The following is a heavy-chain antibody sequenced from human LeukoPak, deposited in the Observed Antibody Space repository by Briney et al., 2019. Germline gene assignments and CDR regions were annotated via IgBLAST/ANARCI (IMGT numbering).Heavy chain of an antibody. CDR1: GGSISSSTYY. Sequence: SETLSLTCTVSGGSISSSTYYWGWIRQPPGKGLEWIGSIYYSGTTYYNPSLKSRVTISVDTSKNQFSLKLSSVTAADTAVYYCARHVRYCSGGNCYGPDYFDYWGQGTLVTVSS. V-gene: IGHV4-39*01. J-gene: IGHJ4*02. D-gene: IGHD2-15*01. CDR3: ARHVRYCSGGNCYGPDYFDY. CDR2: IYYSGTT.